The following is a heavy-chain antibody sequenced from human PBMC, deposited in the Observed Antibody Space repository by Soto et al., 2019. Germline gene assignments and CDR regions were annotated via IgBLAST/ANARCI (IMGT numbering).Heavy chain of an antibody. D-gene: IGHD2-15*01. Sequence: GEALKISCKGSGYSFTSYWIGWVRQMPGKGLEWTGIIYPGDSDTRYSPSFQGQVTISADKSITTAYLQWSSLKASDTAMYYCARGYCSGGSCYLGAFDIWGQGTMVTVSS. CDR2: IYPGDSDT. V-gene: IGHV5-51*01. CDR3: ARGYCSGGSCYLGAFDI. J-gene: IGHJ3*02. CDR1: GYSFTSYW.